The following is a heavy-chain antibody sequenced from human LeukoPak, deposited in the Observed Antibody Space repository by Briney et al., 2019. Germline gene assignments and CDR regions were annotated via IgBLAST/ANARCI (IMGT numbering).Heavy chain of an antibody. J-gene: IGHJ4*02. CDR3: AKAGEDSGSYFDY. CDR2: ISWNSGSI. Sequence: GRSLRLSCAASGFTFDDYAMHWVRQAPGKGLEWVSGISWNSGSIGYADSVKGRFTISRDNAKNSLYLRMNSLRAEDMALYYCAKAGEDSGSYFDYWGQGTLVTVSS. V-gene: IGHV3-9*03. D-gene: IGHD1-26*01. CDR1: GFTFDDYA.